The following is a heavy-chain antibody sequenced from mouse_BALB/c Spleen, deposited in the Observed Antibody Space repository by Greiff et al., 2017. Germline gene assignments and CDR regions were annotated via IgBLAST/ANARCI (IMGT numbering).Heavy chain of an antibody. CDR1: GFTFTDYY. CDR2: IRNKANGYTT. CDR3: ARDGYDALYYYAMDY. Sequence: EVKLMEPGGGLVQPGGSLRLSCATSGFTFTDYYMSWVRQPPGKALEWLGFIRNKANGYTTEYSASVKGRFTISRDHSQSILYLQMNTLRAEDSATYYCARDGYDALYYYAMDYWGQGTSVTVAS. D-gene: IGHD2-2*01. J-gene: IGHJ4*01. V-gene: IGHV7-3*02.